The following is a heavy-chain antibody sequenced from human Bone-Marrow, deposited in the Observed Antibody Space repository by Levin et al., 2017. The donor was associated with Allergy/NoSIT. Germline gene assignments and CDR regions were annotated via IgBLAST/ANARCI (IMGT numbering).Heavy chain of an antibody. Sequence: GGSLRLSCAASGFTFDDFAMHWVRQAPGKGLEWVSGMSWNSGRIDYADSVKGRFTISRDNAKNSLYLQMNSLRAEDTALYYCAKCRTPWECHSGMDVWGRGTTVTVSS. CDR1: GFTFDDFA. CDR3: AKCRTPWECHSGMDV. D-gene: IGHD1-26*01. CDR2: MSWNSGRI. V-gene: IGHV3-9*01. J-gene: IGHJ6*02.